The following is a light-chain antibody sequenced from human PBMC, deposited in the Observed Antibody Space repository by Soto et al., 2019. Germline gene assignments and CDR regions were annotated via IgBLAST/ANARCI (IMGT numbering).Light chain of an antibody. Sequence: DIQMTQSPSTLSASVGDRVTITCRASQSIPSCLAWYQQKPGKGPELLIYKASSLESGVPSRFSGSGSGTEFTLTISSLQPDDFATYYCQYYNSYSVTFGGGTKLEIK. V-gene: IGKV1-5*03. J-gene: IGKJ4*01. CDR3: QYYNSYSVT. CDR2: KAS. CDR1: QSIPSC.